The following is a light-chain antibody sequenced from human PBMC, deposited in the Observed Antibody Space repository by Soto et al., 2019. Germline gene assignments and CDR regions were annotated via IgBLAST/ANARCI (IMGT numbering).Light chain of an antibody. CDR2: GAS. J-gene: IGKJ1*01. CDR3: QQYNNWPRT. Sequence: ERVSAQSPATLSLSPGERDTLSCRASQSVSSNLAWYQQKPGQAPRLLIYGASTRATGIPARFSGSGSGTEFTLTISSLQSEDFAVYYCQQYNNWPRTFGQGTKVDIK. V-gene: IGKV3-15*01. CDR1: QSVSSN.